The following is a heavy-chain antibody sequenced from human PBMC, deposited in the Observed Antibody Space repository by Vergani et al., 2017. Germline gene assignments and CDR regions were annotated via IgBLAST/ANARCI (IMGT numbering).Heavy chain of an antibody. CDR2: IYSGGST. V-gene: IGHV3-53*04. CDR3: ARGLDFWSGYYRGPYSP. J-gene: IGHJ5*02. Sequence: EVQLVESGGGLVQPGGSLRLSCAASGFTVSSNYMSWVRQAPGKGLEWVSVIYSGGSTYYADSVKGRFTISRHNSKNTLYLQMNSLRAEDTAVYYCARGLDFWSGYYRGPYSPWGQGTLVTVSS. D-gene: IGHD3-3*01. CDR1: GFTVSSNY.